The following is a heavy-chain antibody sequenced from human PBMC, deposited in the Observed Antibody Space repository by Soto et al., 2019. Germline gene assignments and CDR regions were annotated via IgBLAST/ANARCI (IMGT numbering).Heavy chain of an antibody. CDR3: RSSSRYSTDV. V-gene: IGHV4-39*01. CDR1: GGSITSSFY. CDR2: IYGTGNT. D-gene: IGHD6-13*01. J-gene: IGHJ6*02. Sequence: QLQLQESGPGLVKPSETLSLSCTVSGGSITSSFYWGWIRQPPGKGLEWIGSIYGTGNTYYNPSLKGRVTISAATSKNPFSLNLISVPAADTAVYYCRSSSRYSTDVWGQGATVTVSS.